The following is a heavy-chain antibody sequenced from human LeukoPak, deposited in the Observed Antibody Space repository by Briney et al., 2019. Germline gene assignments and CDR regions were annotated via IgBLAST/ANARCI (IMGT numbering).Heavy chain of an antibody. D-gene: IGHD1-20*01. CDR1: GFTFSSAG. Sequence: PGGSLRLSCAASGFTFSSAGMLWLRQAPGKGLEWVAIIWYDGSNKYYADSVKGRFTISRDNSKDTVYLQMNSLSADDTAVYYCAGITSRDTEYFQHWGQGTLVTVSS. J-gene: IGHJ1*01. V-gene: IGHV3-33*01. CDR2: IWYDGSNK. CDR3: AGITSRDTEYFQH.